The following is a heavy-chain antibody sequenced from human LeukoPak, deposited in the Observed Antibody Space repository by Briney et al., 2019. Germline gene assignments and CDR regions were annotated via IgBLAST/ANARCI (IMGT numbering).Heavy chain of an antibody. D-gene: IGHD6-19*01. J-gene: IGHJ5*02. CDR3: ARGQIAVAGIYWFDP. CDR1: GYTFTSYD. CDR2: MNPNSGNT. V-gene: IGHV1-8*01. Sequence: ASVKVSCKASGYTFTSYDINWVRQATGQGLEWMGWMNPNSGNTGYAQKFQGRVTMTRNTSISTAYMELSSLRSEDTAVYYGARGQIAVAGIYWFDPWGQGTLVTVSS.